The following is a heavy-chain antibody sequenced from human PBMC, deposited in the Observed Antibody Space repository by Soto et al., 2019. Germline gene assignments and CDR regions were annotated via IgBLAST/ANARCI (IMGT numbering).Heavy chain of an antibody. CDR1: GGSISSSNW. V-gene: IGHV4-4*02. CDR2: IYHSGST. J-gene: IGHJ4*02. CDR3: ARVPRIAAPNFDY. D-gene: IGHD6-13*01. Sequence: SETLSLTCAVSGGSISSSNWWSWVRQPPGKGLEWIGEIYHSGSTNYNPSLKSRVTISVDKSKNQFSLKLSPVTAADTAVYYCARVPRIAAPNFDYWGQGTLVTVSS.